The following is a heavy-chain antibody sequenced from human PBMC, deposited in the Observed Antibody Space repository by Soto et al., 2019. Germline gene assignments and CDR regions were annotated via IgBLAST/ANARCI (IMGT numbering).Heavy chain of an antibody. CDR2: IYYSGST. CDR1: GGSISSYY. Sequence: SETLCLTCRVAGGSISSYYGSWLRQPPGKGLEWVGSIYYSGSTTYTPSLTSRVTISVATSKNQFSLTLNSVTAADTAGYYCARGQGRAARYHNWVDPWGQVTLVTVSS. V-gene: IGHV4-59*01. D-gene: IGHD6-6*01. CDR3: ARGQGRAARYHNWVDP. J-gene: IGHJ5*02.